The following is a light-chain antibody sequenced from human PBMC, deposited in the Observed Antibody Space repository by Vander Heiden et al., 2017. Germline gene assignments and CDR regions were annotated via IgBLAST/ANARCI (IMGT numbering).Light chain of an antibody. J-gene: IGKJ4*01. CDR1: QSSTNH. Sequence: DIVLTHSPATLSLSPGARATLPGRASQSSTNHLAWYQQKPGQAPRILIYDAANRAAGIPARFSGSGSGTDFTLTISSLEPEDFAVYYCQQRNTWPPFTFGGGTKVEIK. CDR2: DAA. V-gene: IGKV3-11*01. CDR3: QQRNTWPPFT.